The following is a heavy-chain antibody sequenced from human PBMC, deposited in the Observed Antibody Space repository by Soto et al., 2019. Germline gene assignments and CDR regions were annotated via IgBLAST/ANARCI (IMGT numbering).Heavy chain of an antibody. D-gene: IGHD3-16*01. CDR1: GCTFNNQA. Sequence: EVQLLESGGDLVQPGGSLRLSCTASGCTFNNQAMSWVRQAPGKGLEWVSSISIRGDNTYYADSVKGRFTISRDNSKNTLFLQLDSLRAEDTAVYYCAKDTVGTISDYFDSWGHGTLVTVSS. CDR3: AKDTVGTISDYFDS. V-gene: IGHV3-23*01. J-gene: IGHJ4*01. CDR2: ISIRGDNT.